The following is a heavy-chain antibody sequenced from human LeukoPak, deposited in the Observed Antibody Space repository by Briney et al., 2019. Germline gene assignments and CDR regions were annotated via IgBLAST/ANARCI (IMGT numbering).Heavy chain of an antibody. V-gene: IGHV3-30*02. CDR2: IRYDGSNK. Sequence: PGGSLRLSCAASGFTFSSYGMHWVRQAPGKGLEWVAFIRYDGSNKYYADSVKGRFTISRDNSKNTLYLQMNSLRAEDTATYFCARRGTDASFSFFDVWGQGTMVTVSS. D-gene: IGHD1-1*01. CDR3: ARRGTDASFSFFDV. CDR1: GFTFSSYG. J-gene: IGHJ3*01.